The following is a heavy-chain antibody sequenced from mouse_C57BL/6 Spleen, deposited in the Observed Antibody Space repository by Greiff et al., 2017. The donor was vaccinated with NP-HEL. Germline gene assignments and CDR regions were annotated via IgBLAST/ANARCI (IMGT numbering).Heavy chain of an antibody. D-gene: IGHD2-3*01. V-gene: IGHV1-69*01. Sequence: VQLQQPGAELVMPGASVKLSCKASGYTFTSYWMHWVKQRPGQGLEWIGEIDPSDSYTNYNQKFKGKSTLTVDKSSSTAYMQLSSLTSEDSAVYYFARRWLLRPIHWYFDVWGTGTTVTVSS. CDR3: ARRWLLRPIHWYFDV. J-gene: IGHJ1*03. CDR1: GYTFTSYW. CDR2: IDPSDSYT.